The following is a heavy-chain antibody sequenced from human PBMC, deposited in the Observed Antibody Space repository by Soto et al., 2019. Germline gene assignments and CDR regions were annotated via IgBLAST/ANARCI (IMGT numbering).Heavy chain of an antibody. D-gene: IGHD3-22*01. CDR2: ISSDGSNK. Sequence: QVQLVESGGGVVQPGRSLRLSCAASGFTFSSYAMHWVRQAPGTGLEWVAVISSDGSNKYYTDSVKGRFTISRDNSKNTLYRHMNSLRPEYTAVSYCARGGRQFDFYDSSGYFRYFDYWGQGTLVTVSA. V-gene: IGHV3-30-3*01. CDR1: GFTFSSYA. CDR3: ARGGRQFDFYDSSGYFRYFDY. J-gene: IGHJ4*02.